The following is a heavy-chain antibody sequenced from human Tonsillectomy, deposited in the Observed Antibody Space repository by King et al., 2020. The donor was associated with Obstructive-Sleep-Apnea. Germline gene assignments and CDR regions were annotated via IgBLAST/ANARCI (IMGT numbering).Heavy chain of an antibody. CDR3: ARAPIAAAGPINYYYYYGMDV. J-gene: IGHJ6*02. CDR2: IYTSGST. D-gene: IGHD6-13*01. Sequence: QLQESGPGLVKPSETLSLTCTVSGGSLSTYYWSWIRQPAGKGLEWIGRIYTSGSTNYNPSLKSRVTMSVDTSKYQFSLKLSSVTAADTAVYYCARAPIAAAGPINYYYYYGMDVWGQGTTVTVSS. V-gene: IGHV4-4*07. CDR1: GGSLSTYY.